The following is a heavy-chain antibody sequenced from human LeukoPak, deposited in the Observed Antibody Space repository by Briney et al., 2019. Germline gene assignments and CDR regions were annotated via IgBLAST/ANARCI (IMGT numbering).Heavy chain of an antibody. D-gene: IGHD6-19*01. CDR3: ARDPPRWPIAVAAGSSHFDY. V-gene: IGHV1-2*02. CDR1: GYTFTGYY. CDR2: INPNSGGT. J-gene: IGHJ4*02. Sequence: GASVKVSCKASGYTFTGYYMHWVRQAPGQGLEWMGWINPNSGGTNYAQKFQGRVTMTRDTSISTAYMELSRLRSDDTAVYYCARDPPRWPIAVAAGSSHFDYWGQGTLVTVSS.